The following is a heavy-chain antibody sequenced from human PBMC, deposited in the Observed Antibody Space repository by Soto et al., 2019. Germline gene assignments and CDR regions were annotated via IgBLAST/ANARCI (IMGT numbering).Heavy chain of an antibody. CDR1: GFTFSSYV. D-gene: IGHD3-10*01. Sequence: GGSLRLSCAASGFTFSSYVMSWVRQAPGKGLEWVSTISGSGGSTYFPDSVKGRFTISRDNSKNTLYLQMNSLRAEDTAVYYCAKVYGSGTYWTFDYWGQGTLVTVSS. J-gene: IGHJ4*02. CDR3: AKVYGSGTYWTFDY. CDR2: ISGSGGST. V-gene: IGHV3-23*01.